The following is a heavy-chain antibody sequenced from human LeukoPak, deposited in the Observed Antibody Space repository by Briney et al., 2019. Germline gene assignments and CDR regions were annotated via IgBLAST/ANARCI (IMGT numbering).Heavy chain of an antibody. J-gene: IGHJ6*02. CDR1: GYTFTSYG. D-gene: IGHD6-13*01. CDR3: ARDWTDDSSSWKINYYYGMDV. V-gene: IGHV1-18*01. Sequence: GASVKVSCTASGYTFTSYGINWVRQAPGQGLEWMGWISAYNGNTNYVEKLQGRVTMTTDTSTSTAYMELRSLRSDDTAVYYCARDWTDDSSSWKINYYYGMDVWGQGTTVTVSS. CDR2: ISAYNGNT.